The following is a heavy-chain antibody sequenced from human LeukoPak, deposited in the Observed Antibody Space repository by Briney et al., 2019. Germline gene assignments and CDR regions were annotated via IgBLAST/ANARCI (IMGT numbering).Heavy chain of an antibody. CDR2: ISGSGGST. V-gene: IGHV3-23*01. D-gene: IGHD3-22*01. CDR3: LLVRIEVVL. CDR1: GFTFSGYA. Sequence: PGGSLRLSCAASGFTFSGYAMSWVRQAPGKGLEWVSAISGSGGSTYYADSVKGRFTISRDNSKNMLYLQMNSLGAEDTAVYYCLLVRIEVVLGGQGTLVTVSS. J-gene: IGHJ4*02.